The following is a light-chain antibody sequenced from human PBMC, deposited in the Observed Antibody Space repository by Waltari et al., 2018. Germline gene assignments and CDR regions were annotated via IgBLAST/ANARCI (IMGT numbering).Light chain of an antibody. V-gene: IGLV1-44*01. Sequence: QSVLTQPPSASGTPGQGVTISCSGGASNIGNHVVNWYQQVPGKAPKLLIYRSDRRPAGGPDRFSGSKSGTSASLAISGLQSEDEADYYCAAWDDSLNGRWVFGGGTKVTVL. CDR2: RSD. CDR3: AAWDDSLNGRWV. CDR1: ASNIGNHV. J-gene: IGLJ3*02.